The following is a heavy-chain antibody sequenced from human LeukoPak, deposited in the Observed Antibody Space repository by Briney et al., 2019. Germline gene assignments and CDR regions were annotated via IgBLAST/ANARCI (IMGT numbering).Heavy chain of an antibody. CDR3: AASYGGNSGAFDI. CDR1: GFTFSSYS. D-gene: IGHD4-23*01. Sequence: GGSLRLSCAASGFTFSSYSMDWVRQAPGKGLEWVSSISSSSSYIYYADSVKGRFTISRDNSKNSLYLQMNSLRAEDTAVYYCAASYGGNSGAFDIWGQGTMVTVSS. V-gene: IGHV3-21*01. CDR2: ISSSSSYI. J-gene: IGHJ3*02.